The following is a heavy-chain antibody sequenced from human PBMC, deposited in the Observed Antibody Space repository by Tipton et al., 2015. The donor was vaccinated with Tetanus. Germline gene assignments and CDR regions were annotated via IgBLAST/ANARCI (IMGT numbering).Heavy chain of an antibody. CDR3: ARDSPDILLVPAV. J-gene: IGHJ4*02. CDR2: INGHGTNT. Sequence: SLRLSCAAPGFTFSTYWMHWVRQAPGKGLMWVSRINGHGTNTAYADSVKGRFTISRDNAKNTLYLKMNSLRAEDTAVYYCARDSPDILLVPAVWGQGTLVTVSS. D-gene: IGHD2-2*01. CDR1: GFTFSTYW. V-gene: IGHV3-74*01.